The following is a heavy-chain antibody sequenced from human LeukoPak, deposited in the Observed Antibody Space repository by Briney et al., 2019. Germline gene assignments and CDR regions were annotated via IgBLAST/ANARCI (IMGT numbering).Heavy chain of an antibody. Sequence: GGSLRLSCAASGFTVSNNYMSWVRQAPGKGLEWVSVIYSVGSTYYADSVKGRFTISRDTSRNTFYLQMNSLRAEDTAVYYCAREFGHNRWYFDYWGQGALVTVSS. CDR1: GFTVSNNY. CDR2: IYSVGST. CDR3: AREFGHNRWYFDY. D-gene: IGHD5-24*01. V-gene: IGHV3-66*01. J-gene: IGHJ4*02.